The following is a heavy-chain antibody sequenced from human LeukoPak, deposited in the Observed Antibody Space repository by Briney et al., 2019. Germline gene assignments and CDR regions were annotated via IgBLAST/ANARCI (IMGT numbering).Heavy chain of an antibody. V-gene: IGHV3-23*01. J-gene: IGHJ4*02. D-gene: IGHD3-9*01. CDR2: ISGSGGST. Sequence: SGGSLRLSCAASGFTFSSYSMNWVRQAPGKGLEWVSAISGSGGSTYYADSVKGRFTISRDNSKNTLYLQMNSLRAEDTAVYYCAKGLYDILTGYIFDYWGQGTLVTVSS. CDR1: GFTFSSYS. CDR3: AKGLYDILTGYIFDY.